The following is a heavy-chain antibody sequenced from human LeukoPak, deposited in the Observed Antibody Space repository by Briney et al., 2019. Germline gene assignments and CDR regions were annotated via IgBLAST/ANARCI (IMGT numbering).Heavy chain of an antibody. J-gene: IGHJ5*02. CDR3: ASVVLAYYDFWSGYYINWFDP. CDR2: IYYSGST. D-gene: IGHD3-3*01. V-gene: IGHV4-39*01. CDR1: GGSISSSSYY. Sequence: SETLSLTCTVSGGSISSSSYYWGWLRQPPGKGLEWIGRIYYSGSTYYNPSLKSRVTISVDTSKNQFSLKLSSVTAADTAVYYCASVVLAYYDFWSGYYINWFDPWGQGTLVTVSS.